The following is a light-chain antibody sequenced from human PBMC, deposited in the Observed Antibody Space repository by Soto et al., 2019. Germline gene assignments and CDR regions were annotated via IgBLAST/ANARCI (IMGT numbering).Light chain of an antibody. V-gene: IGKV1-5*01. CDR3: HQYNYYRPT. CDR1: QPIRTW. Sequence: SQLTQSPSTLSGSVGDRVTITCRASQPIRTWLAWYQEKPGKAPKLLIYDASSLEGGVPSRFSGSGSGTEFTLTISSLQPDDFATYYCHQYNYYRPTFGQGTKVDIK. CDR2: DAS. J-gene: IGKJ1*01.